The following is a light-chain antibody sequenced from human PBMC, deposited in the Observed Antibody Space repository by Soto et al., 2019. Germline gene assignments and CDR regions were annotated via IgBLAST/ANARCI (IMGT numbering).Light chain of an antibody. Sequence: SYELTQPPSVSVARGQTARISCGGDNIGSKNVNWLQQRPGQAPVLVVYDDSDRPSGIPERFSGSNSGNTATLTISRAEAGDEADYYCQVWDSTSDRYVFATGTKLTVL. J-gene: IGLJ1*01. CDR3: QVWDSTSDRYV. V-gene: IGLV3-21*02. CDR1: NIGSKN. CDR2: DDS.